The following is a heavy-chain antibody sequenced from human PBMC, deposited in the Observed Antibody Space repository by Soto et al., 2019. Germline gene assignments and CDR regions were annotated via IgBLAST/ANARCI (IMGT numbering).Heavy chain of an antibody. D-gene: IGHD3-22*01. CDR1: GGTFSSYA. CDR3: ARREKYYDSSGYYSSFYFDY. Sequence: QVQLVQSGAEVKKPGSSVKVSCKASGGTFSSYAISWVRQAPGQGLEWMGGIIPIFGTANYAQKFQGRVTVSADESTRTAYMELSSLRSEDTAVYYCARREKYYDSSGYYSSFYFDYWGQGTLVTVSS. V-gene: IGHV1-69*01. J-gene: IGHJ4*02. CDR2: IIPIFGTA.